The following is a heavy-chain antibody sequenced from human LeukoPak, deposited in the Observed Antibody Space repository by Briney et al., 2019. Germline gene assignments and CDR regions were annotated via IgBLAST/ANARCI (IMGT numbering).Heavy chain of an antibody. CDR2: ISSSGSTI. J-gene: IGHJ6*03. Sequence: GGSLRLSCAAPGFTFSSYEMNWVRQAPGKGLEWVSYISSSGSTIYYADSVKGRFTISRDNAKNSLYLQMNSLRAEDTAVYYCARAGTDYGDYRYYYYVDVWGKGTTVTIYS. CDR1: GFTFSSYE. CDR3: ARAGTDYGDYRYYYYVDV. D-gene: IGHD4-17*01. V-gene: IGHV3-48*03.